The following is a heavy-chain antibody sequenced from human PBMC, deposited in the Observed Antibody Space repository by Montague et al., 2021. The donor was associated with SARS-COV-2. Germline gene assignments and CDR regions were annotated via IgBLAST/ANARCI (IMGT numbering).Heavy chain of an antibody. J-gene: IGHJ4*02. CDR3: AASGRRGYSNPFHH. Sequence: TLSLTCTVSGDSITSGGYFWNWIRQHPGKGLEYIGAISYSGNTYYKPSLTSRVSISMDTSKNAFSLSLHSVTAADTAVYFCAASGRRGYSNPFHHCGRGSLVTVSS. CDR1: GDSITSGGYF. V-gene: IGHV4-31*03. CDR2: ISYSGNT. D-gene: IGHD4-11*01.